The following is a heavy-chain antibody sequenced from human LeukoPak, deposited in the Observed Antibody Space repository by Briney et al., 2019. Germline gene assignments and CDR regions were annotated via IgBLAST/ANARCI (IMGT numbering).Heavy chain of an antibody. V-gene: IGHV3-7*04. CDR3: ARDRFGGSCYES. CDR2: IKQDGSET. J-gene: IGHJ5*02. D-gene: IGHD3-10*01. Sequence: GGSLRLSCTASGFTFNNYYMTWVRQAPGKGLDWVANIKQDGSETFYLDSVKGRFTISRDNAKNSLYLQMNDVRAEDTAVYFCARDRFGGSCYESWGQGTLVTVTS. CDR1: GFTFNNYY.